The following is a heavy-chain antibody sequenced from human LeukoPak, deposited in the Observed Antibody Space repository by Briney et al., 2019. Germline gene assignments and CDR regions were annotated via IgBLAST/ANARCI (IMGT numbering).Heavy chain of an antibody. Sequence: SETLSLTCTVSDYSISNGYYWGWIRQPPGKGLEWIGSIYHSGSTYYNPSLKSRVTISVDTSKNQFSLKLSSVTAADTAVYYCAGSYYDILTGYWDSWGQGTLVTVSS. CDR1: DYSISNGYY. CDR2: IYHSGST. V-gene: IGHV4-38-2*02. D-gene: IGHD3-9*01. CDR3: AGSYYDILTGYWDS. J-gene: IGHJ4*02.